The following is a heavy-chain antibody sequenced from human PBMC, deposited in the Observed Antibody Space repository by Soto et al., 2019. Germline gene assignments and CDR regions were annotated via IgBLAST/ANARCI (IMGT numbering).Heavy chain of an antibody. CDR1: GGSISSRGYS. CDR3: ARVRDDMGNGGYFDN. Sequence: QVLLQESGPGLVKPSQSLSLTCTVSGGSISSRGYSWTWVRQHPGKGLEWIGYIYYSGSSQTHPSLESRLAISLDTSKNHFSLRLTSVTAADTAVYYCARVRDDMGNGGYFDNWGQGALVVVSS. CDR2: IYYSGSS. J-gene: IGHJ4*02. D-gene: IGHD1-26*01. V-gene: IGHV4-31*03.